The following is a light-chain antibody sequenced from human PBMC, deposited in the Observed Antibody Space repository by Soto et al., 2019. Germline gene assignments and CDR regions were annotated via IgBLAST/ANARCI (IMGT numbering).Light chain of an antibody. J-gene: IGLJ1*01. CDR1: SSDVGGYNY. CDR2: DVS. CDR3: SSYTSSRDYV. Sequence: SALTQPASVAGFPRQSITVSCTGTSSDVGGYNYVSWYQQHPGKAPKLMIYDVSNRPSGVSNRFSGSKSGNTASLTISGLQAEDEADYYCSSYTSSRDYVFGTGTKVTVL. V-gene: IGLV2-14*01.